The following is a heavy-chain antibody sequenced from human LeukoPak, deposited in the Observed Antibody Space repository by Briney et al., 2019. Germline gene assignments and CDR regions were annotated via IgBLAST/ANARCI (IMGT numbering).Heavy chain of an antibody. J-gene: IGHJ3*02. CDR3: ARGISRSVAFDI. CDR1: EFTFSSYG. D-gene: IGHD2-15*01. V-gene: IGHV3-30*03. Sequence: PGRSLRLSCAASEFTFSSYGMHWVRQAPGKGLEWVAVISHDGSNKYYADSVKGRFTISRDNAKNSLYLQMNSLRAEDTAVYYCARGISRSVAFDIWGQGTMVTDSS. CDR2: ISHDGSNK.